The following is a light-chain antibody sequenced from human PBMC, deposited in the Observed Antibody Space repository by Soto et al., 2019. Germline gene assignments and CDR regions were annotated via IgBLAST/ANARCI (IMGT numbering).Light chain of an antibody. CDR2: SAS. CDR3: HQYNVDSRLT. V-gene: IGKV1-5*03. CDR1: QNIRSW. J-gene: IGKJ4*01. Sequence: DIQMTQYPSTLSASIGDRVTITCRASQNIRSWVAWYQQKPGKAPDLLIYSASGLESGVPSRFSGSGFGTEFTLTLSSLHPDDFATYYSHQYNVDSRLTFGVTTQVEI.